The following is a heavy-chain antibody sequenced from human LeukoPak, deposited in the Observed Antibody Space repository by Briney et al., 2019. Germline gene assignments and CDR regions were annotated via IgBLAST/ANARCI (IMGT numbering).Heavy chain of an antibody. V-gene: IGHV1-2*02. CDR3: ARDSSGADY. D-gene: IGHD3-22*01. J-gene: IGHJ4*02. CDR1: GYTFTVYY. Sequence: EASLRVSCKASGYTFTVYYIHWVRPAPGQGRGWVGWINLKSGGTNYAQKFQGGVTLSRDTSIRTAYMEMSTLRSAETRVYYCARDSSGADYWGQGTLVTVSS. CDR2: INLKSGGT.